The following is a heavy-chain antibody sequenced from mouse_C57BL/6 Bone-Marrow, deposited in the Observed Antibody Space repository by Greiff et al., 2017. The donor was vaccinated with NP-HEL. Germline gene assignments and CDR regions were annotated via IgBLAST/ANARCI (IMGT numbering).Heavy chain of an antibody. D-gene: IGHD2-5*01. V-gene: IGHV1-26*01. J-gene: IGHJ4*01. CDR3: ARSYYSNCPYYYAMDY. Sequence: EVQLQQSGPELVKPGASVKISCKASGYTFTDYYMNWVKQSHGKSLEWIGDINPNNGGTSYNQKFKGKATLTVDKSSSTAYMELRSLTSEDSAVYYCARSYYSNCPYYYAMDYWGQGTSVTVSS. CDR1: GYTFTDYY. CDR2: INPNNGGT.